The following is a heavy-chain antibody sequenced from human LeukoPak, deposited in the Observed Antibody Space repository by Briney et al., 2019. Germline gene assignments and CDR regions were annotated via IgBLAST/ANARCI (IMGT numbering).Heavy chain of an antibody. D-gene: IGHD1-26*01. CDR2: ISGSGSST. CDR1: GFTFSSYA. Sequence: PGGSLRLSCAASGFTFSSYAMSWVPDAPGKGLEWGSAISGSGSSTYYADSVKGRFTISRDNSKNTLYLQMNSLKTKDTAVYYCAKRSSGSYYYFDYWGQGTLVTVSS. J-gene: IGHJ4*02. CDR3: AKRSSGSYYYFDY. V-gene: IGHV3-23*01.